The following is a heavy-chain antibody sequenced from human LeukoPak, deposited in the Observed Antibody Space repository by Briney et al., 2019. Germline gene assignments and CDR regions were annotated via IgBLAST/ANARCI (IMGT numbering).Heavy chain of an antibody. V-gene: IGHV1-8*01. D-gene: IGHD3-10*01. J-gene: IGHJ4*02. CDR3: ARERVGVLWFGEYLIDY. CDR2: MNPNSGNT. Sequence: GASMKVSCKASGYTFTSYDINWVRQATGQGLEWMGWMNPNSGNTGYAQKFQGRVIMTTDTSTSTAYMELRSLRSDDTAVYYCARERVGVLWFGEYLIDYWGQGTLVTVSS. CDR1: GYTFTSYD.